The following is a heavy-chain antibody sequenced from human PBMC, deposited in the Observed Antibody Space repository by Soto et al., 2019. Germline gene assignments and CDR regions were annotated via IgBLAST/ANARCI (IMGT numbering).Heavy chain of an antibody. CDR1: VFTCSTYG. CDR2: ISYDGYLK. J-gene: IGHJ6*02. Sequence: PWWSLRLSCSASVFTCSTYGMQWFRQAPGKGLEWVAVISYDGYLKYYVDAVKGRFTVARDNSKNTLFLEMNSLRVEDTAVYFCAKDFKVSGSHYGTLNYYYGMDVWGQGTTVTVSS. CDR3: AKDFKVSGSHYGTLNYYYGMDV. V-gene: IGHV3-30*18. D-gene: IGHD3-10*01.